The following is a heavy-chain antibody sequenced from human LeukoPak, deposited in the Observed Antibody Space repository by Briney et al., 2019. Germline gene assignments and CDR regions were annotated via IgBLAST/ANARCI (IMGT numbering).Heavy chain of an antibody. D-gene: IGHD5-24*01. CDR2: ISAYNGNT. J-gene: IGHJ4*02. CDR3: ARFVRRDGYKQDIDY. V-gene: IGHV1-18*01. CDR1: GYTFTSYG. Sequence: ASVKVSCKASGYTFTSYGISWVRQAPGQGLEWMGWISAYNGNTNYAQKLQGRVTMTTDTSTSTAYMELRSLRSDDTAVYYCARFVRRDGYKQDIDYWGQGTLVTVSS.